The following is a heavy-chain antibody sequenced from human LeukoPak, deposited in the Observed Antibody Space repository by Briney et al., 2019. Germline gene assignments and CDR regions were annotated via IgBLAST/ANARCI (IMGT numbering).Heavy chain of an antibody. V-gene: IGHV3-30*03. Sequence: GGSLRLSCAASGFTFSSYGMHWVRQAPGKGLEWVAVISYDGSNKYYADSVKGRFTISRDNSKNTLYLQMNSLRAEDTAVYYCARVSSGNYYCGMDVWGQGTTVTVSS. D-gene: IGHD2-15*01. CDR1: GFTFSSYG. CDR3: ARVSSGNYYCGMDV. CDR2: ISYDGSNK. J-gene: IGHJ6*02.